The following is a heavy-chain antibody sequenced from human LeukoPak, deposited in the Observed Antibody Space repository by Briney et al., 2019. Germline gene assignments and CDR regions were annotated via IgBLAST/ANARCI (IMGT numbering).Heavy chain of an antibody. D-gene: IGHD1-26*01. CDR2: ITATSSST. Sequence: GGSLRLSCAASGFTFSSYGMSWVRQAPGKGLEWVSAITATSSSTHDADSVQGRFTISRDNSKNTLYLQMNSLRPEDTAIYYCAKSRGSYWVPEFDYWGQGTLVTVSS. CDR1: GFTFSSYG. J-gene: IGHJ4*02. CDR3: AKSRGSYWVPEFDY. V-gene: IGHV3-23*01.